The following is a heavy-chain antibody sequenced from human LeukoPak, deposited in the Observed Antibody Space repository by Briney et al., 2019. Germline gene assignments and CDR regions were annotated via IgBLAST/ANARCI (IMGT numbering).Heavy chain of an antibody. CDR1: GYSISSGDY. Sequence: SETLSLTCAVSGYSISSGDYWGWIRQPPGKGLEWIGSIYHSGSTYYNPSLKSRVTISVDTSKNQFSLKLSSVTAADTAVYYCARTPVTPAASDYWGQGTLVTVSS. CDR3: ARTPVTPAASDY. V-gene: IGHV4-38-2*01. D-gene: IGHD2-2*01. J-gene: IGHJ4*02. CDR2: IYHSGST.